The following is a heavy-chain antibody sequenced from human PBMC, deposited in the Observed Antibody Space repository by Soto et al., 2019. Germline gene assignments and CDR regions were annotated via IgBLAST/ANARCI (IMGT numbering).Heavy chain of an antibody. D-gene: IGHD1-26*01. CDR2: IYPGDSDS. V-gene: IGHV5-51*01. CDR1: GYSFITYW. J-gene: IGHJ4*02. CDR3: ARLVGATTSGFDY. Sequence: PGESLKISCTASGYSFITYWIGWVRQMPGKGLEWLGVIYPGDSDSRYSPSFQGLVTISADKSVSTAYLQWSSLRASDTAMYYCARLVGATTSGFDYWGQGTLVTVYS.